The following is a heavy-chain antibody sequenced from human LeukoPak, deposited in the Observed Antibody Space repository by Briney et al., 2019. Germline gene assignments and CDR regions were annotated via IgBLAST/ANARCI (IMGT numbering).Heavy chain of an antibody. Sequence: GGSLRLSCAASGFTFGNYAMGWVRQAPGKGLEWVSVIHSGGSTYYADSVKGRFTISRDNSKNTLYLQMNSLRAEDTAVYYCAREAGYSYGYTFDFWGQGTLVTVSS. CDR3: AREAGYSYGYTFDF. CDR1: GFTFGNYA. V-gene: IGHV3-53*01. J-gene: IGHJ4*02. CDR2: IHSGGST. D-gene: IGHD5-18*01.